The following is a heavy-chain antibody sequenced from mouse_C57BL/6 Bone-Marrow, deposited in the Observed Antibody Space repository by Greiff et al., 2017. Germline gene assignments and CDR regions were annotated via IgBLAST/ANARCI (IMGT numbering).Heavy chain of an antibody. CDR1: GYTFTSYW. V-gene: IGHV1-61*01. D-gene: IGHD1-1*01. CDR3: VNVGSTYGGFPY. Sequence: QVQLQQPGAELVRPGSSVKLSCKASGYTFTSYWMDWVKQRPGQGLEWIGNIYPSDSETHYNQKFKDKATLTVDKSSSTAYMQLSSLTSEDSAVXYCVNVGSTYGGFPYWGQGTLVTVSA. J-gene: IGHJ3*01. CDR2: IYPSDSET.